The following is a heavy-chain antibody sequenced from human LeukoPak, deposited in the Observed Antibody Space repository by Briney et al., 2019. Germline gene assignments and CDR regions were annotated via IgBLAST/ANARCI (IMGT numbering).Heavy chain of an antibody. CDR1: GGSISSYY. CDR3: ARVRSASSGWYEVFDY. CDR2: IYYSGST. V-gene: IGHV4-59*12. J-gene: IGHJ4*02. Sequence: SETLSLTCTVSGGSISSYYWSWIRQPPGKGLEWIEYIYYSGSTNYNPSLKSRVTISVDTSKNQFSLKLSSVTAADTAVYYCARVRSASSGWYEVFDYWGQGTLVTVSS. D-gene: IGHD6-19*01.